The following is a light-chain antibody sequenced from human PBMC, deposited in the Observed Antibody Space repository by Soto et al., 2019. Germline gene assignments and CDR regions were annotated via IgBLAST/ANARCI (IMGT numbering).Light chain of an antibody. CDR1: SSDVGSYNY. Sequence: QSVLTQPASVSGSPGQSITISCTGTSSDVGSYNYVSWYQHHPGKAPKLMISEVSNRPSGISNRFSGSKSGNTAFLTISVLQPEDEADYYCSSFTGPTTLDVFGTGTKVTVL. V-gene: IGLV2-14*01. J-gene: IGLJ1*01. CDR3: SSFTGPTTLDV. CDR2: EVS.